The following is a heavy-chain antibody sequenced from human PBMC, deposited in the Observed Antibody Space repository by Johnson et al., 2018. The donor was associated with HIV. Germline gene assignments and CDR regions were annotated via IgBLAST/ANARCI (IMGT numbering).Heavy chain of an antibody. Sequence: VQLVESGGGLVQPGGSLRLPCTVSGFPFRGFWWSWVRKAPGTGWAGVANQNQGGGGKNYVNCGRGRSTISRDNAKKSMYRQMNSRRAEDTAVYYRARGRGSKDMWGQGTRVTVSS. CDR1: GFPFRGFW. J-gene: IGHJ3*02. V-gene: IGHV3-7*01. CDR3: ARGRGSKDM. CDR2: QNQGGGGK.